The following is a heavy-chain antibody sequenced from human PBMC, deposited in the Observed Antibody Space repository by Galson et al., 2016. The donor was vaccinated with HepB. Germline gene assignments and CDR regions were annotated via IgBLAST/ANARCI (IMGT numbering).Heavy chain of an antibody. CDR2: ISISGGTT. V-gene: IGHV3-23*01. J-gene: IGHJ4*02. D-gene: IGHD6-19*01. CDR1: GFTFSSYA. CDR3: PKSPWLGFDY. Sequence: RLSCAASGFTFSSYAMSWVRQAPGKGLEWVSGISISGGTTYYADSVKGRFTISRDNAKNTLSLQMNSLRAEDTAIYYCPKSPWLGFDYWGQGTLVTVSS.